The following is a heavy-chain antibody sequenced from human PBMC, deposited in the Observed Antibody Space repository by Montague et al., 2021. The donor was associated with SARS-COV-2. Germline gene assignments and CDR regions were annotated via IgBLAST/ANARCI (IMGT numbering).Heavy chain of an antibody. CDR2: INHSGNT. J-gene: IGHJ5*02. D-gene: IGHD3-3*01. CDR3: ARGADYDFWSGYLRYKWFDP. CDR1: GGSLSGYY. Sequence: SETLSLTCAAYGGSLSGYYWAWIRQTPGKGLEWIGEINHSGNTNYNPSLKSRLTISVDTSKKQFSLKLSSVTTADTAVYHCARGADYDFWSGYLRYKWFDPWGLGTPDTVSS. V-gene: IGHV4-34*01.